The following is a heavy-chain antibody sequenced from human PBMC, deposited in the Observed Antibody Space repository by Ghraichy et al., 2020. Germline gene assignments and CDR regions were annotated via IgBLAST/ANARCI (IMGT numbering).Heavy chain of an antibody. J-gene: IGHJ4*02. CDR3: AREQWLVSIDY. D-gene: IGHD6-19*01. CDR1: GYTFTDYG. CDR2: TSAHNDNT. V-gene: IGHV1-18*01. Sequence: ASVKVSSKASGYTFTDYGISWVRQAPGQGLEWMGWTSAHNDNTNYAQKFQGRVTMTTDTSTNTAYMELRSLRSDDTAVYYCAREQWLVSIDYWGQGTLVTVSS.